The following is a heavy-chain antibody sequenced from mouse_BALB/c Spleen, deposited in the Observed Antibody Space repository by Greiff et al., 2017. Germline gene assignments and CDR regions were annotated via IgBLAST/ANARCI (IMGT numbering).Heavy chain of an antibody. J-gene: IGHJ2*01. Sequence: EVQGVESGGGLVQPGGSLRLSCATSGFTFTDYYMSWVRQPPGKALEWLGFIRNKANGYTTEYSASVKGRFTISRDNSQSILYLQMNTLRAEDSATYYCARRDYDYYFDYWGQGTTLTVSS. CDR1: GFTFTDYY. CDR2: IRNKANGYTT. D-gene: IGHD2-4*01. V-gene: IGHV7-3*02. CDR3: ARRDYDYYFDY.